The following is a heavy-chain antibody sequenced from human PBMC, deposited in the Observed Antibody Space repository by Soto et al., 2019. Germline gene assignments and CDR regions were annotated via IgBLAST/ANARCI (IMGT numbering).Heavy chain of an antibody. CDR3: ARDRGFALTKPLGHYDYYGMDV. CDR1: GFTVSSNY. J-gene: IGHJ6*02. V-gene: IGHV3-53*01. Sequence: GGSLRLSCAASGFTVSSNYMSWVRQAPGKGLEWVSVIYSGGSTYYADSVKGRFTISRDNSKNTLYLQMNSLRAEDTAVYYCARDRGFALTKPLGHYDYYGMDVWGQVTKVTVSS. CDR2: IYSGGST. D-gene: IGHD3-22*01.